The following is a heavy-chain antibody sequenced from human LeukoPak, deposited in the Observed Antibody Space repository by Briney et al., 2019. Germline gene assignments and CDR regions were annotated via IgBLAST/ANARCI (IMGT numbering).Heavy chain of an antibody. Sequence: GASVKVSCKASGYTFTSYDINWVRQATGQGLEWMGRMNPNSGNTGYAQKFQGRVTMTRNTSISTAYMELSSLRSEDTAVYYCARGAAVAGTDDYWGQGTLVTVSS. V-gene: IGHV1-8*02. CDR2: MNPNSGNT. D-gene: IGHD6-19*01. J-gene: IGHJ4*02. CDR1: GYTFTSYD. CDR3: ARGAAVAGTDDY.